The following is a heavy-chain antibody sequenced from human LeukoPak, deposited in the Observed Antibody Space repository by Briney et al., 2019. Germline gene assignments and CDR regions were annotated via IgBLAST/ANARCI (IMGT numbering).Heavy chain of an antibody. J-gene: IGHJ4*02. CDR2: IYSGGGI. Sequence: GGSLRLSCAVSGFSVSRNYMDWVRQGPGKGLEWVSVIYSGGGIYYADSVKGRFTSSRDNSKNTMYLQMNSLRVEDTAVYYCAKDSQKGIWGQGTLVPVSS. CDR1: GFSVSRNY. CDR3: AKDSQKGI. V-gene: IGHV3-66*01.